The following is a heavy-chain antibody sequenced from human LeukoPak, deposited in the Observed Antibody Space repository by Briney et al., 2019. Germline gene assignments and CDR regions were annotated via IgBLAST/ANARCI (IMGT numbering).Heavy chain of an antibody. J-gene: IGHJ4*02. CDR1: GFVFSGSA. Sequence: GGSLRLSCAASGFVFSGSAMHCVRQTSGKGLEWIGRSRSKVYSYATEYAASVKGRFTISRDDSKNTAYLQMNSLKTEDTAVYYCTRRDDYSNYIDYWSQGTLVTVSS. CDR3: TRRDDYSNYIDY. CDR2: SRSKVYSYAT. V-gene: IGHV3-73*01. D-gene: IGHD4-11*01.